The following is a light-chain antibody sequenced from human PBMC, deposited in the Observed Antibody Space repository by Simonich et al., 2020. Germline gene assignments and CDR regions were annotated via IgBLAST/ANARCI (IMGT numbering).Light chain of an antibody. Sequence: QSALTQPASVSGSPGQSITISCTGTSSAVGGYNYVSWYKQHPGKAPKLMIYEVSKRPSGVPDRFSGSKSGNTASLTVSGLQAEDEADYYCSSYAGSNNLVFGGGTKLTVL. J-gene: IGLJ2*01. CDR3: SSYAGSNNLV. CDR1: SSAVGGYNY. V-gene: IGLV2-8*01. CDR2: EVS.